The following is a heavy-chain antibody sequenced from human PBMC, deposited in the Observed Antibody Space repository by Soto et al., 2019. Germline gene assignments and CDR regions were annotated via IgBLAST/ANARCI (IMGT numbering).Heavy chain of an antibody. CDR1: GYTFTRFF. Sequence: QVQLVQPGAELKKPGAAVRVSCQASGYTFTRFFVYWFRQAPGQGLEWMGKVNPNEDSATYAQKFQGRLAMTTDTSTSTVSMELSSLRSDDTAVYYCARGYGGVVVYFDHWGQGTLITVSS. CDR3: ARGYGGVVVYFDH. CDR2: VNPNEDSA. J-gene: IGHJ4*02. V-gene: IGHV1-46*01. D-gene: IGHD3-16*02.